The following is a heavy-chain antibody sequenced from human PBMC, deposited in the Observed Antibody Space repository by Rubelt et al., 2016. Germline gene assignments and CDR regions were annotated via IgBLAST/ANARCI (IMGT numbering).Heavy chain of an antibody. CDR2: INHSGST. V-gene: IGHV4-34*01. D-gene: IGHD3-22*01. CDR3: ARGGERSGYYDALDI. CDR1: GGSFSGYY. J-gene: IGHJ3*02. Sequence: QVQLQQWGAGLLKPSETLSLTCAVYGGSFSGYYWSWIRQPPGKGLEWIGEINHSGSTNYNPSCKSRFPRPVELSNEQVSRKLSAGTAADTAVYSGARGGERSGYYDALDIWGQGTMVTVSS.